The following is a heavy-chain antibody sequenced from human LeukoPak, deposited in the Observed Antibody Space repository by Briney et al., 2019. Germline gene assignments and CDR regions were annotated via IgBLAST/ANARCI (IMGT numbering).Heavy chain of an antibody. CDR1: GLIPTNHG. V-gene: IGHV3-23*01. D-gene: IGHD2-15*01. CDR3: AKDYCRDGNCPFPFLDS. Sequence: GAPRILSGAAGLIPTNHGGRRVRRAAGEGMGWGFINTGTGGKYYGDSVKGRFVLSRDNSKNTVYMQMSSLRAEDTATYYCAKDYCRDGNCPFPFLDSWGQGTQVTVSS. CDR2: NTGTGGK. J-gene: IGHJ4*02.